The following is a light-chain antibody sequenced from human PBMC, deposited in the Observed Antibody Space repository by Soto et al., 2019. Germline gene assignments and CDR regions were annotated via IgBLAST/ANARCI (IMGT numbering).Light chain of an antibody. CDR3: QQYDDYPLT. CDR1: QSIKNW. CDR2: DAS. Sequence: DIQMTQSPSTLSASVGDRVTITCRASQSIKNWLAWYQQKPGTAPKFLIYDASTLESGVPSRFSGSGSGTEFTLTISSLRADDFATYFCQQYDDYPLTFGGGTKVDIK. V-gene: IGKV1-5*01. J-gene: IGKJ4*01.